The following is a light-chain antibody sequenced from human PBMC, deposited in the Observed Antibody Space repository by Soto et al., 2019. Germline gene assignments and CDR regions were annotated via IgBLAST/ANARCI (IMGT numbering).Light chain of an antibody. Sequence: EIVLTQSPGTLSLSPGERATLSCRASLSVSSSYLAWYQQKPGQAPRLLIYGASSRATGIPDRFSGSGSGTDFTLTISRLEPEDFAVYYCQQYGISPGGTFGQGTKLEIK. CDR2: GAS. J-gene: IGKJ2*01. CDR3: QQYGISPGGT. CDR1: LSVSSSY. V-gene: IGKV3-20*01.